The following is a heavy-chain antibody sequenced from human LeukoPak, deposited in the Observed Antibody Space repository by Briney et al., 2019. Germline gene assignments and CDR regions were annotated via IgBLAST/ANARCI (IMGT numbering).Heavy chain of an antibody. Sequence: LSLTCAVYGGSFSDYYWSWIRQAPGKGLEWVSCIFSRSESILYAGSVRGRFTISRDNAKNSLYLQMDSLRVEDTAIYYCARDFFHSSVSRPFDYWGQGTLVTVSS. J-gene: IGHJ4*02. V-gene: IGHV3-11*04. CDR2: IFSRSESI. CDR1: GGSFSDYY. CDR3: ARDFFHSSVSRPFDY. D-gene: IGHD3-22*01.